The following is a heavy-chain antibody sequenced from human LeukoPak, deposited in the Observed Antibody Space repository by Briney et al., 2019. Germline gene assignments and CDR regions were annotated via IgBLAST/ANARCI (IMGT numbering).Heavy chain of an antibody. Sequence: GGSLRLSSAASGFTFSNYFMGWVRQAPGKGLVWVANINKDGSGTSYADSVKGRFTISRDNAKNSLYLQMNGLRVEDTAVYYCARGCCSVSGLYFEFWGQGSLVTVSS. CDR2: INKDGSGT. J-gene: IGHJ4*02. D-gene: IGHD3-9*01. CDR3: ARGCCSVSGLYFEF. V-gene: IGHV3-7*03. CDR1: GFTFSNYF.